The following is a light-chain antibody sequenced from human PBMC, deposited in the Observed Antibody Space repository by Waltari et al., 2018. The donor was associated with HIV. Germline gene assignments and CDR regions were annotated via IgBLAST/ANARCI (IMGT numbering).Light chain of an antibody. CDR3: QQYNNWPRT. CDR1: QSVSSN. CDR2: GAS. Sequence: EIVMTQSPATLSVSPGERATLSCRASQSVSSNLAWYLQEPGQAPRLRIYGASTRATGIPARFSGSGSGTEFTLTVSSLQSEDFAVYYCQQYNNWPRTFGQGTKVEIK. J-gene: IGKJ1*01. V-gene: IGKV3-15*01.